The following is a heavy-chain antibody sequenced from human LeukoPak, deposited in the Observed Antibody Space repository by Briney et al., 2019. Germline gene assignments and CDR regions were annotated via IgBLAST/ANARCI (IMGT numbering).Heavy chain of an antibody. D-gene: IGHD5-18*01. CDR2: ISSSSSYI. J-gene: IGHJ3*02. CDR1: GFTFSSYS. CDR3: ARDRIQLWNDAFDI. V-gene: IGHV3-21*01. Sequence: KTGGSLRLSCAASGFTFSSYSMNWVRQAPGKGLEWVSSISSSSSYIYYADSVKGRFTISGDNAKNSLYLQMNSLRAEDTAVYYCARDRIQLWNDAFDIWGQGTMVTVSS.